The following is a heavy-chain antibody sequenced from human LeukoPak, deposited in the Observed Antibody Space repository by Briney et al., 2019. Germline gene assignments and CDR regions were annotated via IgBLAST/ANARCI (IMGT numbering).Heavy chain of an antibody. CDR2: IYYSGST. J-gene: IGHJ4*02. CDR3: ARWCYDSSGYYLSFDY. CDR1: GGSISSSSYY. V-gene: IGHV4-39*01. D-gene: IGHD3-22*01. Sequence: SETLSLTCTVPGGSISSSSYYWGWIRQPPGKGLEWIGSIYYSGSTYYNPSLKSRVTISVDTSKNQFSPKLSSVTAADTAVYYCARWCYDSSGYYLSFDYWGQGTLVTVSS.